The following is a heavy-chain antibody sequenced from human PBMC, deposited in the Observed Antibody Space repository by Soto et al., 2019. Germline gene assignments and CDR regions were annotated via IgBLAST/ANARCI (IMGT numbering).Heavy chain of an antibody. CDR3: LRDQLYWNSFVDQ. CDR2: ISQDGSIA. Sequence: EVQLVESGGGLVQPGGSLRLSCAASGFTFGSYWMHWVRQTPGKGLVWVSRISQDGSIATQVDSVKGRFTISRDNAKNTLYLQMNSLRVDDTAVYYCLRDQLYWNSFVDQWGQGTLVTVSS. J-gene: IGHJ4*02. D-gene: IGHD1-7*01. CDR1: GFTFGSYW. V-gene: IGHV3-74*01.